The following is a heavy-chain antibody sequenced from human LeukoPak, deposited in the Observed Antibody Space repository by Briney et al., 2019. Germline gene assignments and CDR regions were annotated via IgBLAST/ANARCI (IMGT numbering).Heavy chain of an antibody. CDR2: ISGSGGST. J-gene: IGHJ4*02. CDR1: GFTFSSYA. V-gene: IGHV3-23*01. CDR3: AKDPLAYYYGSGSYYFDY. Sequence: GGSLRLSCAASGFTFSSYAVSWVRQAPGKGLEWVSAISGSGGSTYYADSVKGRFTISRDNSKNTLYLQMNSLRAEDSAVYYCAKDPLAYYYGSGSYYFDYWGQGTLVTVSS. D-gene: IGHD3-10*01.